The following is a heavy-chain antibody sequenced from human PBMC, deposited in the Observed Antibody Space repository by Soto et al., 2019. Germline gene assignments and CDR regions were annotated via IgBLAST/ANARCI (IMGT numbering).Heavy chain of an antibody. CDR1: GFTFSSYS. V-gene: IGHV3-21*01. J-gene: IGHJ6*03. CDR3: ARPGNYYYYYMDV. CDR2: ISSSSSYI. Sequence: PGGSLRLSCAASGFTFSSYSMNWVRQAPGKGLEWVSSISSSSSYIYYADSVKGRFTISRDNAKNSLYLQMNSLRAEYTAVYYCARPGNYYYYYMDVWGKGTRVTVSS.